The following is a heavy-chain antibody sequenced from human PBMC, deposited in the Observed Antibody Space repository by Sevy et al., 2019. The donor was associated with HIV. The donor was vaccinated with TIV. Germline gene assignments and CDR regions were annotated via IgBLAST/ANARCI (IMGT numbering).Heavy chain of an antibody. D-gene: IGHD3-22*01. Sequence: SETLSLTCSVSGGSISGYYWSWIRQPAEKGLEWIGRIYTTGSTNSSPSLMSRLTMSLDTSKSQLSLTLRSVTAADTAVYYCARVASDSGGYGAFDVWGQGTMVTVSS. CDR2: IYTTGST. CDR1: GGSISGYY. CDR3: ARVASDSGGYGAFDV. J-gene: IGHJ3*01. V-gene: IGHV4-4*07.